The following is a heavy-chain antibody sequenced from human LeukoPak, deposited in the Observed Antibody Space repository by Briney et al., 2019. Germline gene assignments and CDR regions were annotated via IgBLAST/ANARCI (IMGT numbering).Heavy chain of an antibody. V-gene: IGHV4-30-2*01. D-gene: IGHD4-17*01. Sequence: PSETLSLTCAVSGGSISSGGYSWSWIRQPPGKGLEWIGYIYHSGSTYYNPSLKSRVTISVDTSKNQFSLKLSSVTAADTAVYYCARGAAVTTPPLFDYWGQGTLVTVSS. CDR2: IYHSGST. CDR1: GGSISSGGYS. CDR3: ARGAAVTTPPLFDY. J-gene: IGHJ4*02.